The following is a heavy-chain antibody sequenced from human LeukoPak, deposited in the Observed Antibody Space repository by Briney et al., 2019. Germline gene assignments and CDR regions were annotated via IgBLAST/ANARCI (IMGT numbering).Heavy chain of an antibody. D-gene: IGHD1-7*01. CDR1: GFTFSSYS. CDR3: AILELANFDY. J-gene: IGHJ4*02. V-gene: IGHV3-21*01. CDR2: ISSSSSYI. Sequence: GGSLRLSCAASGFTFSSYSMNWVRQAPGKGLEWVSSISSSSSYIYFADSVKGRFTISRDNAKNSLYLQMNSLRAEDTAVYYCAILELANFDYWGQGTLVTVSS.